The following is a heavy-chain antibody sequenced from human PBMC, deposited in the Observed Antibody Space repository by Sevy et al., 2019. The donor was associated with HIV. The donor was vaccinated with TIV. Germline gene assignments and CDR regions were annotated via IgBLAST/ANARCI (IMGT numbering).Heavy chain of an antibody. CDR1: GFTFSSYS. CDR3: ARDWVYYDSSGYPFDY. D-gene: IGHD3-22*01. J-gene: IGHJ4*02. V-gene: IGHV3-21*01. Sequence: GGSLRLSCAASGFTFSSYSMNWVRQAPGKGLEWVSSISSSSGYIYYADSVKGRFTISRDNAKNSLYLQMNSLRAEDTAVYYCARDWVYYDSSGYPFDYWGQGTLVTVSS. CDR2: ISSSSGYI.